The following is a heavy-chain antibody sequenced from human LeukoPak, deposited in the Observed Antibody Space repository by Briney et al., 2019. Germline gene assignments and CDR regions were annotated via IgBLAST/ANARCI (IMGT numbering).Heavy chain of an antibody. J-gene: IGHJ3*02. CDR3: ARMETGTMGAFDI. CDR1: GFTFSSYS. V-gene: IGHV3-21*01. D-gene: IGHD1-1*01. CDR2: ISSSSSYI. Sequence: GGSLRLSCAASGFTFSSYSMNWVRQAPGKGLEWASSISSSSSYIYYADSVKGRFTISRDNAKNSLYLQMNSLRAEDTAVYYCARMETGTMGAFDIWGQGTMVTVSA.